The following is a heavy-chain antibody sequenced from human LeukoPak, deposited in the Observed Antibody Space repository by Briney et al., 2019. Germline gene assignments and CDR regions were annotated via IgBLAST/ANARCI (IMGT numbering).Heavy chain of an antibody. CDR2: INPNSGGT. Sequence: GASVKVSCKASGYTFTGYYMHWVRQAPGQGLEWMGRINPNSGGTNYAQKFQARVTMTRDTSISTAYMELSRLRSDDTAVYYCARGGTYDYVWGSYRNDIAPEAFDIWGQGTMVTVSS. J-gene: IGHJ3*02. D-gene: IGHD3-16*02. CDR3: ARGGTYDYVWGSYRNDIAPEAFDI. V-gene: IGHV1-2*06. CDR1: GYTFTGYY.